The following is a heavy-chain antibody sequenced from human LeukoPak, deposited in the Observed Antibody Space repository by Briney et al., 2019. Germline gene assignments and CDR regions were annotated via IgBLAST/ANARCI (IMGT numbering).Heavy chain of an antibody. CDR3: ARLKYCTNGVCYAGFDY. D-gene: IGHD2-8*01. CDR1: GYTFTSYA. J-gene: IGHJ4*02. Sequence: ASVKVSCTASGYTFTSYAMHWVRQAPGQRLEWMGWINAGNGNTKYSQKFQGRVTITRDTSADTAYMELSCLRSEDAAVYYCARLKYCTNGVCYAGFDYWGQGTLVTVSS. CDR2: INAGNGNT. V-gene: IGHV1-3*01.